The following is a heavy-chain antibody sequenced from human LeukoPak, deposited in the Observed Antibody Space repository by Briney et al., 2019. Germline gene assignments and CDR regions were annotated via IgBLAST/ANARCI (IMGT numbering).Heavy chain of an antibody. J-gene: IGHJ5*02. Sequence: SETLSLTCTVSGGSISSYYWSWIRQPPGKGLEWIGYIYHSGSTYYNPSLKSRVTISVDRSKNQFSLKLSSVTAADTAVYYCARNKYYYDSSGPFDPWGQGTLVTVSS. D-gene: IGHD3-22*01. CDR1: GGSISSYY. V-gene: IGHV4-59*12. CDR2: IYHSGST. CDR3: ARNKYYYDSSGPFDP.